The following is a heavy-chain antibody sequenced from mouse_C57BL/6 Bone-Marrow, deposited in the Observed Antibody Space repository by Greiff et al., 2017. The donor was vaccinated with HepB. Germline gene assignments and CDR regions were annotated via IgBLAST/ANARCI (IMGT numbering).Heavy chain of an antibody. J-gene: IGHJ2*01. D-gene: IGHD2-1*01. CDR1: GYAFSSSW. CDR3: ARPADYRNLYYFDY. V-gene: IGHV1-82*01. Sequence: VQLQQSGPELVKPGASVKISCKASGYAFSSSWMNWVKQRPGKGLEWIGRIYPGDGDTNYNGKFKGKATLTADKSSSTAYMQLSSLTSEDSAVYFCARPADYRNLYYFDYWGQGTTLTVSS. CDR2: IYPGDGDT.